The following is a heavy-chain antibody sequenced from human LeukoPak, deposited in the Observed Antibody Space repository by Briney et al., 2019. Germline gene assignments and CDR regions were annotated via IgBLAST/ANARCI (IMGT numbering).Heavy chain of an antibody. Sequence: GGSLRLSCAASGSTFTNAWMSWVRQAPGKGLEWVGRIKTKTDGGTTDYAAPVKGRFTISRDDSKNTLYLQMNSLKTEDTALYYCATDSSPTNYYDSIGYDVWGQGTLVTVSS. CDR3: ATDSSPTNYYDSIGYDV. CDR2: IKTKTDGGTT. V-gene: IGHV3-15*01. J-gene: IGHJ4*02. D-gene: IGHD3-22*01. CDR1: GSTFTNAW.